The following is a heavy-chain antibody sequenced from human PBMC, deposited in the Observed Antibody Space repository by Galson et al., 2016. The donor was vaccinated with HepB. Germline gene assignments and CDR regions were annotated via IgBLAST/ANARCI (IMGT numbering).Heavy chain of an antibody. D-gene: IGHD1-14*01. CDR2: TYYRSAGYY. J-gene: IGHJ3*01. V-gene: IGHV6-1*01. CDR1: GDSVSNNSAA. CDR3: TRTTHRGRKLAFDV. Sequence: CAISGDSVSNNSAAWNWVRQSPSRGLEWLGRTYYRSAGYYECTLSLRGRIIVTPDTSTRQFSLQLNSVTPEDTAIYYCTRTTHRGRKLAFDVWGPGSTVTVSS.